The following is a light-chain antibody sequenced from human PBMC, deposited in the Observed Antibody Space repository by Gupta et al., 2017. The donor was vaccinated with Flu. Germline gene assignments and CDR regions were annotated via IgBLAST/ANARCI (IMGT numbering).Light chain of an antibody. CDR1: QDISSW. V-gene: IGKV1-12*01. Sequence: PSSVSASVGDRVTITCRANQDISSWLAWYQQKPGKAPNFLIYAASRVQTGVPSRFSGSGSGTEFTLTISSRQAENFATYYCQQSKSFPITFGGGTKVEIK. CDR2: AAS. J-gene: IGKJ4*01. CDR3: QQSKSFPIT.